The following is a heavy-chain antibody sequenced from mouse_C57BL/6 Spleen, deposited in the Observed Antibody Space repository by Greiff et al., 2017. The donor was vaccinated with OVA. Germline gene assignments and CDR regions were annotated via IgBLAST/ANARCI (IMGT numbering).Heavy chain of an antibody. CDR1: GFTFSSYA. V-gene: IGHV5-4*01. J-gene: IGHJ2*01. CDR3: ARDEGNSFDY. Sequence: DVHLVESGGGLVKPGGSLKLSCAASGFTFSSYAMSWVRQTPEKRLEWDATLSDGGSYTYYPDNVKGRFTISRDNAKNNLYLQMSHLKSEDTAMYYCARDEGNSFDYGGQGTTRTVSS. CDR2: LSDGGSYT.